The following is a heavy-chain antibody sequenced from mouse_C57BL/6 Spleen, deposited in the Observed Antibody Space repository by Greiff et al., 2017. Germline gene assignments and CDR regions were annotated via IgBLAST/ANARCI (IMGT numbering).Heavy chain of an antibody. J-gene: IGHJ3*01. D-gene: IGHD3-2*02. Sequence: EVLLVESGGGLVKPGGSLKLSCAASGFTFSSYTMSWVRQTPGKRLEWVATISGGGGNTYYPDKLKGRFTLSRDNAKNTLYLQMSSLRSEDTALYYCARPGRGDVWFAYWGQGTLVTVSA. CDR3: ARPGRGDVWFAY. CDR2: ISGGGGNT. CDR1: GFTFSSYT. V-gene: IGHV5-9*01.